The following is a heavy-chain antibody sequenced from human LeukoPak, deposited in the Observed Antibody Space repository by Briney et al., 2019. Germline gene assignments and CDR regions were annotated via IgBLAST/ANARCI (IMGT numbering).Heavy chain of an antibody. J-gene: IGHJ4*02. D-gene: IGHD3-10*01. Sequence: GASVKVSCKASGYTFTGYYMHWVRQAPGQGLEWMGWINPNSGGTNYAQKFQGRVTMTRDTSISTAYMELSRLRSDDTAMYYCARHTPITMVRGVMGRTFDNWGQGTLVTVSS. CDR1: GYTFTGYY. CDR2: INPNSGGT. V-gene: IGHV1-2*02. CDR3: ARHTPITMVRGVMGRTFDN.